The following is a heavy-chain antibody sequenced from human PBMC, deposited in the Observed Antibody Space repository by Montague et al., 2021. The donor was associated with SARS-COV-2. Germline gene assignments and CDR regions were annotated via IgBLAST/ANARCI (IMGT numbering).Heavy chain of an antibody. V-gene: IGHV3-9*01. CDR1: GFSFGDYA. J-gene: IGHJ4*02. Sequence: SLRLSCAASGFSFGDYAMHWVRQAPGKGLEWVSGISWNSGSIGYADSVKGRFTISRDNAKNSLYLQMNSLRAEDTALYYCAKSDSSSPYFDYWGQGTLVTVSS. CDR3: AKSDSSSPYFDY. CDR2: ISWNSGSI. D-gene: IGHD6-6*01.